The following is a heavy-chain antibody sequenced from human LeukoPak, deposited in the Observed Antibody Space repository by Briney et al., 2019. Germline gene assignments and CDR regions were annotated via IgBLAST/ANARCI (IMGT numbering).Heavy chain of an antibody. CDR2: ISGSGGST. Sequence: GGSLRLSCAASGFTFSSYAMSWVRQAPGKGLEWVSAISGSGGSTYYADSVKGRFTISRDNSKNPLYLQMNSLRAEDTAVYYCARDPFDFSQSTAYWYFDVWGRGALVTVSS. CDR1: GFTFSSYA. J-gene: IGHJ2*01. CDR3: ARDPFDFSQSTAYWYFDV. V-gene: IGHV3-23*01. D-gene: IGHD3/OR15-3a*01.